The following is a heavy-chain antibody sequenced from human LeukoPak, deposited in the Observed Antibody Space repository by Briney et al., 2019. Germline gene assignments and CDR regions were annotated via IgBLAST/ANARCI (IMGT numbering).Heavy chain of an antibody. CDR3: AKVLPPSWDSSGDPGYYYYYMDV. V-gene: IGHV3-30*02. CDR1: GVTFSSYG. Sequence: GGSLRLSCAASGVTFSSYGMHWVRQAPGKGREWVAFIRYDGSNKYYADSVKGRFTISRDNSKNTLYLQMNSLRAEDTAVYYCAKVLPPSWDSSGDPGYYYYYMDVWGKGTTVTVSS. D-gene: IGHD3-22*01. CDR2: IRYDGSNK. J-gene: IGHJ6*03.